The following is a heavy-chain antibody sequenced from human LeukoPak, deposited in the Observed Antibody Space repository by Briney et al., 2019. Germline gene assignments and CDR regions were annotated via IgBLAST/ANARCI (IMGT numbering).Heavy chain of an antibody. CDR3: ARALYCSGGSCYFDY. V-gene: IGHV5-51*01. Sequence: GESLKISCKGSGYSFTSYWIAWVRQMPGKGLEWMGIIYPGDSDTRYSPSFQGQITISADKSISTAYLQWSSLKAPDTAMYYCARALYCSGGSCYFDYWGQGTLVTVSS. D-gene: IGHD2-15*01. CDR2: IYPGDSDT. J-gene: IGHJ4*02. CDR1: GYSFTSYW.